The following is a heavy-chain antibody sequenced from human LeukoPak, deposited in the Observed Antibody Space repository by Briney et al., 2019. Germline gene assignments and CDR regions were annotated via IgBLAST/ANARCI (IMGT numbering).Heavy chain of an antibody. Sequence: SETLSLTCAVSGGSISSGGYSWSWIRQPPGKGLEWIEYIYHSGSTYYNPSLKSRVTISVDRSKNQFSLKLSSVTAADTAVYYCARGQTTGYYMTYNWFDPWGQGTLVTVSS. V-gene: IGHV4-30-2*01. D-gene: IGHD3-9*01. CDR3: ARGQTTGYYMTYNWFDP. CDR2: IYHSGST. J-gene: IGHJ5*02. CDR1: GGSISSGGYS.